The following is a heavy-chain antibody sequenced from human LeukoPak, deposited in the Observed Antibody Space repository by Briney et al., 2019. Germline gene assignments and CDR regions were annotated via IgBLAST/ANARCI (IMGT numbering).Heavy chain of an antibody. CDR3: AKDGGLWVSAHWGDS. D-gene: IGHD7-27*01. J-gene: IGHJ4*02. CDR1: GFTFSSYT. CDR2: ITTSDGNT. Sequence: GGSLRLSCAASGFTFSSYTMSWVRQAPGKGLEWVSTITTSDGNTYYADSVKGRFTVSRDNSKNTLFLQMNSPGAEDTAVYYCAKDGGLWVSAHWGDSWGRGTLVTVSS. V-gene: IGHV3-23*01.